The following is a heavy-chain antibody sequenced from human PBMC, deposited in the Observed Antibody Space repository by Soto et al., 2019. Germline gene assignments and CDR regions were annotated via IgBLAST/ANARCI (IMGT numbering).Heavy chain of an antibody. CDR2: IIPIFGTA. J-gene: IGHJ5*02. V-gene: IGHV1-69*01. CDR3: ARGSSSWYAPLSEAWFDP. CDR1: GGTFSSYA. D-gene: IGHD6-13*01. Sequence: QVQLVQSGAEVKKPGSSVKVSCKASGGTFSSYAISWVRQAPGQGLEWMGGIIPIFGTANYAQKFQGRVTITADESTSTAYMELSSLRSEDTAVYYYARGSSSWYAPLSEAWFDPWGQGTLVTVSS.